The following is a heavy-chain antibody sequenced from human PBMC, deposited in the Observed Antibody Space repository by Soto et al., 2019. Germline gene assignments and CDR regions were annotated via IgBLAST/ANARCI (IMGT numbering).Heavy chain of an antibody. D-gene: IGHD2-15*01. CDR2: ISGSGDRT. CDR3: VKDDGGNPSTEPH. CDR1: GITIRNYP. J-gene: IGHJ4*02. V-gene: IGHV3-23*01. Sequence: EVQLQESGGGLVQPGGSLRLSCAASGITIRNYPMSWVRQAPGKGLDWVSGISGSGDRTYYADSAKGRFTISKDFSKNSLSLQLDSLRFEDTAVYFCVKDDGGNPSTEPHWGQGTLVTVSS.